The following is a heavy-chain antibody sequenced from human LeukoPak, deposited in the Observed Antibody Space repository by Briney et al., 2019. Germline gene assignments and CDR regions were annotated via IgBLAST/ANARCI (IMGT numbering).Heavy chain of an antibody. V-gene: IGHV4-4*09. J-gene: IGHJ4*02. CDR2: IYGSGRP. Sequence: SETLSLTCTVYGVSLNSQYLTWIRQPPGKGLGWIGYIYGSGRPNNNPSLKSRVTMSVDTSKSQVALNLNSLTAADTAVYYCVVSPNQDVLDCWGQGGMVTV. CDR1: GVSLNSQY. CDR3: VVSPNQDVLDC.